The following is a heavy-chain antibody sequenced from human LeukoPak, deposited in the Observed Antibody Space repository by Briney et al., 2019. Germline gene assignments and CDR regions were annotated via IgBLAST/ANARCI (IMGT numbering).Heavy chain of an antibody. D-gene: IGHD2-2*01. CDR2: IYSSGST. J-gene: IGHJ4*02. Sequence: SETLSLTCSVSGGSTNSYYWSWIRQSGGKGLEWIGRIYSSGSTVYNPSLNSRLTMSIDTSKNQFSLTLKSVTATDTAVYYCARVKASSTSWTFDQWGQGALVTVSS. V-gene: IGHV4-4*07. CDR1: GGSTNSYY. CDR3: ARVKASSTSWTFDQ.